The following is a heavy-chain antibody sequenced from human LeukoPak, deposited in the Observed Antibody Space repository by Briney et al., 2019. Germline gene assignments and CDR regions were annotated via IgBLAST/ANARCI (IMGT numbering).Heavy chain of an antibody. CDR1: GFTFSSYS. CDR3: ARDQVVVAATKYYYYYYYVDV. D-gene: IGHD2-15*01. CDR2: ISSSSSYI. J-gene: IGHJ6*03. Sequence: GGSLRLSCAASGFTFSSYSMNWVRQAPGKGLEWVSSISSSSSYIYYADPVKGRFTISRDNAKNSLYLQMNSLRAEDTAVYYCARDQVVVAATKYYYYYYYVDVWGKGTTVTVSS. V-gene: IGHV3-21*01.